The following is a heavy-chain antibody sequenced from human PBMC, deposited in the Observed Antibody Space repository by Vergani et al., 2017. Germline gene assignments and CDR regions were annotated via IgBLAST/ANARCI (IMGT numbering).Heavy chain of an antibody. CDR3: ARDPLPVVVHYYYYGMDV. D-gene: IGHD2-21*01. J-gene: IGHJ6*02. Sequence: QVQLVQSGAEVKKPGSSVKVSCKASGGTFSSYAISWVRQAPGQGLEWMGRIIPIFGTANYAQKFQGRVTITADKSTSTAYMELSSLRSEDTAVYYCARDPLPVVVHYYYYGMDVWGQGTTVTVSS. CDR1: GGTFSSYA. V-gene: IGHV1-69*14. CDR2: IIPIFGTA.